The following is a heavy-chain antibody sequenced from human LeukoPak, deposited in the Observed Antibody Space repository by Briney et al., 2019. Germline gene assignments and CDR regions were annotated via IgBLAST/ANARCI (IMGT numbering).Heavy chain of an antibody. CDR2: ISGSGRST. V-gene: IGHV3-23*01. J-gene: IGHJ4*02. D-gene: IGHD5-18*01. CDR1: GFTFNSYA. Sequence: QPGGSLRLSCAASGFTFNSYALTWVRQAPGKGLESVSTISGSGRSTFYAGSVKGRFTISRDSSKNTLYLQMNSLRAEDTAVYYCAKDRAAMGDFDYWGQGTLVTVSS. CDR3: AKDRAAMGDFDY.